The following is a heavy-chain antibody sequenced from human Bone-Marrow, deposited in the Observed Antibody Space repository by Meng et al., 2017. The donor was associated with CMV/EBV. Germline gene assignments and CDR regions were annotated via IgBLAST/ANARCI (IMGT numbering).Heavy chain of an antibody. D-gene: IGHD6-13*01. Sequence: ASVKVSCKASGYTFTSYGISWVRQAPGQGLEWMGWISAYNGNTNYAQKLQGRVTMTTDTSTSTAYMELSSLRSEDTAVYYCASSGYSSSWYEVYYYGMDVWGQGTTVTVSS. V-gene: IGHV1-18*01. CDR1: GYTFTSYG. J-gene: IGHJ6*02. CDR2: ISAYNGNT. CDR3: ASSGYSSSWYEVYYYGMDV.